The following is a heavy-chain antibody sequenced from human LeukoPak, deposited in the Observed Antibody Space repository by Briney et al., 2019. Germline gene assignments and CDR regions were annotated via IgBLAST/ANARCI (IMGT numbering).Heavy chain of an antibody. V-gene: IGHV4-30-4*01. CDR3: ARGANGGNSDNWFDP. D-gene: IGHD2-21*02. J-gene: IGHJ5*02. Sequence: SETLSLTCTVSGGSISSGDYSWSWIRQPPGKGLEWIGYIYYSGSTYYNPSLKSRVTISVDKPKSQFSLKLSSVTAADTAVYYCARGANGGNSDNWFDPWGQGTLVTVSS. CDR1: GGSISSGDYS. CDR2: IYYSGST.